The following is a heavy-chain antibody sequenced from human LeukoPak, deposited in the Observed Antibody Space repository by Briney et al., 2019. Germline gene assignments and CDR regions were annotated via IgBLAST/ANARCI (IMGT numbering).Heavy chain of an antibody. CDR2: INPNSGGT. V-gene: IGHV1-2*02. CDR1: GYTFTGYY. CDR3: ARDRYETGTLPHGY. D-gene: IGHD1-7*01. J-gene: IGHJ4*02. Sequence: GASVKVSCKASGYTFTGYYMHWVRQAPGQGLEWMGWINPNSGGTNYAQKFQGRVTMTRDTSISTAYMELSRLRSDDTAVYYCARDRYETGTLPHGYWGQGTLVTVSS.